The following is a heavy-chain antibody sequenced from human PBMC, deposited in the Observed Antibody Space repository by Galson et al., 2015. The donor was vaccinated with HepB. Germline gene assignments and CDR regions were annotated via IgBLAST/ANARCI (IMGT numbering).Heavy chain of an antibody. D-gene: IGHD3-22*01. Sequence: SCAASGFTFSSYSMNWVRQAPGKGLEWVSSISSSSSYIYYADSVKGRFTISRDNAKNSLYLQMNSLRAEDTAVYYCARDSITEYYYDSSGTFDYWGQGTLVTVSS. J-gene: IGHJ4*02. CDR3: ARDSITEYYYDSSGTFDY. CDR1: GFTFSSYS. CDR2: ISSSSSYI. V-gene: IGHV3-21*01.